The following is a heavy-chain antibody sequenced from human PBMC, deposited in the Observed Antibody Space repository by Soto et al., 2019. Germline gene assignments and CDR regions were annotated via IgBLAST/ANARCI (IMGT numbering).Heavy chain of an antibody. D-gene: IGHD6-13*01. Sequence: GGSLRLSCAASGFTFSNAWMNWVRQAPGKGLEWVGRIKTKTEGGTTDYAAPVKGRFAISRDDSKTTLYLQMNSLKTEDTAVYYCTTTQYSTTWTDAFDIWGQGTMVTVSS. J-gene: IGHJ3*02. CDR1: GFTFSNAW. CDR2: IKTKTEGGTT. CDR3: TTTQYSTTWTDAFDI. V-gene: IGHV3-15*07.